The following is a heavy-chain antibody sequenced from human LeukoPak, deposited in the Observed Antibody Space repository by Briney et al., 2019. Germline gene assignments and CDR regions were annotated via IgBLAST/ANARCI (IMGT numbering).Heavy chain of an antibody. Sequence: ASVKVSCKASGYAFTTFGIMWVRQAPGQGLEWMGWISTSKTYTRYAQKVQGRATLTTDPSTSTAYLELTSLTSDDTAVHFCARASDTSWPFDFWGQGTKVTVSS. CDR1: GYAFTTFG. J-gene: IGHJ4*02. D-gene: IGHD2-2*01. V-gene: IGHV1-18*01. CDR2: ISTSKTYT. CDR3: ARASDTSWPFDF.